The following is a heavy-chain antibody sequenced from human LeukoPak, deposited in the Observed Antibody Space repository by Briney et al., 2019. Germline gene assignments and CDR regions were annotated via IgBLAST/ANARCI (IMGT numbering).Heavy chain of an antibody. CDR1: GFTFSSYA. Sequence: PGGSLRLSCAASGFTFSSYAMHWVRQAPGKGLEWVAFIRHDGSDQYYTDSVKGRFTLSRDNSQSTLYLQMNSLTTGDTAIYYCAKQIDGSGTFLYPKYFDYWGQGTLVTVSS. J-gene: IGHJ4*02. CDR3: AKQIDGSGTFLYPKYFDY. V-gene: IGHV3-30*02. CDR2: IRHDGSDQ. D-gene: IGHD3-10*01.